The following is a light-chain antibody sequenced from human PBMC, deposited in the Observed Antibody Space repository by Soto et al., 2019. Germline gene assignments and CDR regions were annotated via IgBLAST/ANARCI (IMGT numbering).Light chain of an antibody. Sequence: EIVMTQSPATLSVCPGERATLSCRASQSVNIYLAWYQQKPGQAPRLLIFGASSRATGIPARFSGSGSGTEFNLTISSLQSEDFAFYFCQQYDDWLRLTFGGGTKVDIK. J-gene: IGKJ4*01. CDR2: GAS. CDR1: QSVNIY. V-gene: IGKV3D-15*01. CDR3: QQYDDWLRLT.